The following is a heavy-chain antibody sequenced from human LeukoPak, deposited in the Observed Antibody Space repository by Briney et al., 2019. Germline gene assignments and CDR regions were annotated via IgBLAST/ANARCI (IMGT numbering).Heavy chain of an antibody. CDR3: AKDPTRGPIVVVPAASHT. V-gene: IGHV3-33*06. J-gene: IGHJ5*02. Sequence: PGRSLRLSCAASGFTFSSYGMHWVRQAPGKGLEWVTVIWYDGSNKYYADSVKGRFTISRDNSKNTLYLQMNSLRAEDTAVYYCAKDPTRGPIVVVPAASHTWGQGTLVTVSS. D-gene: IGHD2-2*01. CDR2: IWYDGSNK. CDR1: GFTFSSYG.